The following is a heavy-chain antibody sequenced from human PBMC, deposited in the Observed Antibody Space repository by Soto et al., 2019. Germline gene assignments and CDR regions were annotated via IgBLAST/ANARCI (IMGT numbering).Heavy chain of an antibody. CDR1: GYTFTSYA. CDR2: INAGNGNT. Sequence: VKVSCKASGYTFTSYAMHWVRQAPGQRLEWMGWINAGNGNTKYSQKFQGRVTITRDTSASTAYMELSSLRSEDTAVYYCARDRQLERRRYYYGMDVWGQGTTVTVS. CDR3: ARDRQLERRRYYYGMDV. V-gene: IGHV1-3*01. D-gene: IGHD1-1*01. J-gene: IGHJ6*02.